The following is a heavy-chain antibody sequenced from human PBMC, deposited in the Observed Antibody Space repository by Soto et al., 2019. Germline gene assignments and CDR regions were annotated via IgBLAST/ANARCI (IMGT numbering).Heavy chain of an antibody. CDR2: ITWNSGSI. J-gene: IGHJ4*02. CDR1: GFTFEDFA. V-gene: IGHV3-9*01. Sequence: EVQLVESGGGLLQPGRSLRLSCAASGFTFEDFAMHWVRQAPGKGLEWVSGITWNSGSIGYADSLKGRFTISRDNAKNSLYLQMNSLRAEDSAFYYCAKAITIFGVLTTEGFAYWGQGTLVTVSS. D-gene: IGHD3-3*01. CDR3: AKAITIFGVLTTEGFAY.